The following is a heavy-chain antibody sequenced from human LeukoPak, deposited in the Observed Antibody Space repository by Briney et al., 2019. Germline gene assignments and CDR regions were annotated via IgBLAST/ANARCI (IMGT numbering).Heavy chain of an antibody. V-gene: IGHV3-7*05. D-gene: IGHD3-10*01. J-gene: IGHJ4*01. CDR3: AKDRDY. CDR1: GFTFSSSW. Sequence: GGPLRLSCAASGFTFSSSWMGWVRQAPGKGLEGVANIKEDGSEKNYVDSVKGRFTISRDNAKNSLYLEMNTLRAEDTAVYYCAKDRDYWGQGTLVTVSS. CDR2: IKEDGSEK.